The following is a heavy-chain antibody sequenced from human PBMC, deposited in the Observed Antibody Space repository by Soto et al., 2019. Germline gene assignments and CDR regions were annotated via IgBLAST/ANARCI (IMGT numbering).Heavy chain of an antibody. J-gene: IGHJ4*02. V-gene: IGHV1-69*02. D-gene: IGHD3-10*01. CDR1: GGTFSSYT. Sequence: QVQLVQSGAEVKKPGSSVKVSCKASGGTFSSYTISWVRQAPGQGLEWMGRIIPILGIANYAQKFQGRVTITADKSTSTAYMELSSLRSEDTAVYYCARGLWFGELVVDYWGQGTLVTVSS. CDR2: IIPILGIA. CDR3: ARGLWFGELVVDY.